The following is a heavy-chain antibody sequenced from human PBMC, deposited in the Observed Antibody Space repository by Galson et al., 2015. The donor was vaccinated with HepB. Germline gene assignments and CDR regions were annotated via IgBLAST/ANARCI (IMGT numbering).Heavy chain of an antibody. CDR2: ISAYNGNT. J-gene: IGHJ4*02. V-gene: IGHV1-18*04. CDR1: GYTFTSYG. CDR3: ARSSRIAAAGTQMH. D-gene: IGHD6-13*01. Sequence: QSGAEVKKPGASVKVSCKTSGYTFTSYGISWVRQTPGQGLEWMGWISAYNGNTNYAQKLQGRVTMTTDTSTSTAYMELRSLRSDDTAVYYCARSSRIAAAGTQMHWGQGTLVTVSS.